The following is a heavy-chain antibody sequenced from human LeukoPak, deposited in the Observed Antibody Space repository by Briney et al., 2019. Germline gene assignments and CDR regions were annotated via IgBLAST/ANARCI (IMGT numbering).Heavy chain of an antibody. D-gene: IGHD7-27*01. Sequence: GGSLRLSCAASGFTFNSYTMSWVRQAPGKGLEWVSTITTSDGNTYYADSVKGRFTVSRDNSKNTLFLQMNSLRAEDTAVYYCAKDGGLWVSAHWGDSWGRGTLVTVSS. V-gene: IGHV3-23*01. CDR1: GFTFNSYT. J-gene: IGHJ4*02. CDR3: AKDGGLWVSAHWGDS. CDR2: ITTSDGNT.